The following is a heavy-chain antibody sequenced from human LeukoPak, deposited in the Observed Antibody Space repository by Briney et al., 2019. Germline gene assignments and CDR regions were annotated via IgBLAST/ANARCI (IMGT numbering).Heavy chain of an antibody. Sequence: GASVKVSCKASGYTPTEFSMHWGRQAPGKGLEWMGGFDPEDGERIYAQKFQGRLTMTEDTSTDTAYMELSSLRSEDTAVYYCATLMFRGVIGDNYFGMDVWGKGTTVAVSS. CDR2: FDPEDGER. CDR3: ATLMFRGVIGDNYFGMDV. CDR1: GYTPTEFS. J-gene: IGHJ6*04. D-gene: IGHD3-10*01. V-gene: IGHV1-24*01.